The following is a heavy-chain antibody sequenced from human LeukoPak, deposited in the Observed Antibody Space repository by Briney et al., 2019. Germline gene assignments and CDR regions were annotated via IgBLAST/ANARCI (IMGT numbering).Heavy chain of an antibody. CDR1: ANSFTGYW. Sequence: GESLKISCKGSANSFTGYWIAWVRQKPGKGLEWMEIIYPGDSDTRSSPSFQGQVTISADKSITTAFLQWSSLKASDTAMYYCARRLVGQEWVHIWGQGTMVTVSS. CDR2: IYPGDSDT. D-gene: IGHD3-3*01. J-gene: IGHJ3*02. CDR3: ARRLVGQEWVHI. V-gene: IGHV5-51*01.